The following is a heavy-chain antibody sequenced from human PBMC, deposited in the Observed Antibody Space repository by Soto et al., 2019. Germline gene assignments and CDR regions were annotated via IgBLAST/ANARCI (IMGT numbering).Heavy chain of an antibody. V-gene: IGHV3-15*07. CDR2: IKSKTDGGTT. Sequence: GGSLRLSCAASGFTFSNAWMNWVRQAPGKGLEWVGRIKSKTDGGTTAYAAPVKGRFTISREDSKNTLYLQMNSLKTEDTAVYYCTTLPADYDSSGYYYYYGMDVWGQGTTVTVSS. J-gene: IGHJ6*02. CDR1: GFTFSNAW. CDR3: TTLPADYDSSGYYYYYGMDV. D-gene: IGHD3-22*01.